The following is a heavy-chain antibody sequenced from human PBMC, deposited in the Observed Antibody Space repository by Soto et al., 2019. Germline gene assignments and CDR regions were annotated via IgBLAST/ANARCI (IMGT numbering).Heavy chain of an antibody. CDR2: INHLETT. CDR3: ARGGGSESFDY. J-gene: IGHJ4*02. CDR1: GASITFGGSS. D-gene: IGHD1-26*01. V-gene: IGHV4-30-2*01. Sequence: SETLSLTCTVFGASITFGGSSWCWIRQTPGKGLEWIGYINHLETTFYNPSFESRLTLSIDRAKNQFSLKLHSMSAADRAVYFCARGGGSESFDYWGQGILVTVSS.